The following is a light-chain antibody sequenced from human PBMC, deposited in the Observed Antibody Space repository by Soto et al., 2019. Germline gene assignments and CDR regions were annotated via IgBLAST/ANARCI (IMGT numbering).Light chain of an antibody. J-gene: IGKJ2*01. CDR2: GAS. CDR1: QSVSSN. CDR3: QQYNKWPPYP. Sequence: EIVMTQSPATLSVSPGERATLSCRASQSVSSNLAWYQQIPGQAPRLLIYGASTRATGIPARFSGSGSGKEFTLPISSLQSEDFAVYYCQQYNKWPPYPFGQGTKLEIK. V-gene: IGKV3-15*01.